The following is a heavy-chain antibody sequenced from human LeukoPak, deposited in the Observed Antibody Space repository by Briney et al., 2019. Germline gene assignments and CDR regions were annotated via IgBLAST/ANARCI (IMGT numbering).Heavy chain of an antibody. CDR2: ISHDGSNK. CDR1: GFSFSTYG. J-gene: IGHJ4*02. V-gene: IGHV3-30*18. CDR3: AKGILVRGVLSPSVDY. D-gene: IGHD3-10*01. Sequence: GGSLRLSCAASGFSFSTYGMHWVRQAPGKGLERVAVISHDGSNKYYADSVKGRFSISRDNFKNTLNLQMNSLRAEDTAVYYCAKGILVRGVLSPSVDYWGQGTLVTVSS.